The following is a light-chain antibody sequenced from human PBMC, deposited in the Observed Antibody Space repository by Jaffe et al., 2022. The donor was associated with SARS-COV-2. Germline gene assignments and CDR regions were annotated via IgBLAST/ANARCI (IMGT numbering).Light chain of an antibody. CDR3: MQALQTPIT. J-gene: IGKJ5*01. CDR1: QSLLYSNGYNY. Sequence: DIVMTQSPLSLPVTPGEPASISCRSSQSLLYSNGYNYLDWYLQKPGQSPQLLIYLGSNRASGVPDRFSGSESGTDFTLKISRVEAEDVGVYYCMQALQTPITFGQGTRLEIK. V-gene: IGKV2-28*01. CDR2: LGS.